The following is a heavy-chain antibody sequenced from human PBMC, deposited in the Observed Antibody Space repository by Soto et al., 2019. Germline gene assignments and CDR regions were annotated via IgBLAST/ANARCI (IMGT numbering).Heavy chain of an antibody. V-gene: IGHV1-8*01. CDR3: ARFGDYVRRGQEDWFDP. D-gene: IGHD4-17*01. CDR2: MNPNSGNT. CDR1: GYTFTSYD. Sequence: ASVKVSCKASGYTFTSYDINWVRQATGQGLEWMGWMNPNSGNTGYAQKFQGRVTMTKNTSISTAYMELSSLRSEDTAVYYCARFGDYVRRGQEDWFDPWGQGTLVTVSS. J-gene: IGHJ5*02.